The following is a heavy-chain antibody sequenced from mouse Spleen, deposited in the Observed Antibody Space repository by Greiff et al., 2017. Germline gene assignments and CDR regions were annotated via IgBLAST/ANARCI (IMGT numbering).Heavy chain of an antibody. V-gene: IGHV1-20*01. Sequence: LVESGPELVKPGDSVKISCKASGYSFTGYFMNWVMQSHGKSLEWIGRINPYNGDTFYNQKFKGKATLTVDKSSSTAHMELRSLTSEDSAVYYCARGRDGYYVGAMDYWGQGTSVTVSS. CDR2: INPYNGDT. D-gene: IGHD2-3*01. CDR1: GYSFTGYF. J-gene: IGHJ4*01. CDR3: ARGRDGYYVGAMDY.